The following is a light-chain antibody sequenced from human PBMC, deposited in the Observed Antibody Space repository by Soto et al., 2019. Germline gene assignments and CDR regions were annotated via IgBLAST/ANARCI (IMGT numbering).Light chain of an antibody. CDR3: QKYSSVPV. V-gene: IGKV1-27*01. J-gene: IGKJ3*01. CDR1: QVIRNF. Sequence: DIQITQSPTSLSASVGDRVTITCRASQVIRNFVAWYQQKPGKAPKLLIYAASTLQSGVPSRFSGSGSGTDFTLTINSLQPEDVATYSCQKYSSVPVFGPGTKVEIK. CDR2: AAS.